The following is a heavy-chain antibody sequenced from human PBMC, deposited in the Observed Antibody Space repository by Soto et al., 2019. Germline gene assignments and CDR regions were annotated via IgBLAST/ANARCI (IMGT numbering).Heavy chain of an antibody. CDR3: AKGFGGSRRYFDY. Sequence: GGSLRLSCAASGFTFSSYAMSWVRQAPGKGLEWVSGISGSGSSTYYADSVKGRFTISRDNSENTLYLQMNRLRGDDTAVYYCAKGFGGSRRYFDYWGQGTLVTVSS. J-gene: IGHJ4*02. CDR1: GFTFSSYA. CDR2: ISGSGSST. V-gene: IGHV3-23*01. D-gene: IGHD3-10*01.